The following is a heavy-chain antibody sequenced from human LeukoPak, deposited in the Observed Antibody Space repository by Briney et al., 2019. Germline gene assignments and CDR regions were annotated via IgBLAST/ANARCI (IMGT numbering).Heavy chain of an antibody. V-gene: IGHV3-11*01. J-gene: IGHJ4*02. CDR3: ARDRNYDFWSGSSDY. D-gene: IGHD3-3*01. CDR2: ISSSGSTI. CDR1: GFTFSDYY. Sequence: GGSLRLSCAASGFTFSDYYMSWIRQAPGKGLEWVSYISSSGSTIYYADSVKGRFTISRDNAKNSPYLQMNSLRAEDTAVYYCARDRNYDFWSGSSDYWGQGTLVTVSS.